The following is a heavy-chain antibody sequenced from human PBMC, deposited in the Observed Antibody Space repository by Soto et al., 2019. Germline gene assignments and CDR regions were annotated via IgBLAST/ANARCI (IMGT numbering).Heavy chain of an antibody. Sequence: GGSLRLSCAASGFTFSSYWMSWVRQAPGKGLEWVANIKQDGSEKYYVDSVKGRFTISRDNAKNSLYLQMNSLRAEDTAVYYCARDTLLWFGELLDYWGQEPWSPSPQ. D-gene: IGHD3-10*01. CDR1: GFTFSSYW. CDR2: IKQDGSEK. J-gene: IGHJ4*01. V-gene: IGHV3-7*01. CDR3: ARDTLLWFGELLDY.